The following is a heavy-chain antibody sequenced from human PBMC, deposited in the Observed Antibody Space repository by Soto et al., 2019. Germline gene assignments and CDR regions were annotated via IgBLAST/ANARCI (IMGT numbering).Heavy chain of an antibody. D-gene: IGHD3-16*01. Sequence: EVQLVESGGGLVRPGGSLRLSCSASGFTFSNYWMNWVRQAPGKGLEWVANIKPEGGEEYYVDSVKGRFTISRDNAKNSLYLQMNNLRDDDTALYYCVRDAHRGGDYDYWGQGALVTVSS. CDR1: GFTFSNYW. V-gene: IGHV3-7*01. CDR3: VRDAHRGGDYDY. CDR2: IKPEGGEE. J-gene: IGHJ4*02.